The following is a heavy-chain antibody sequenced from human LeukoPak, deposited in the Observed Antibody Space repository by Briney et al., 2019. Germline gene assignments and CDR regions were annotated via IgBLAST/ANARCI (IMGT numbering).Heavy chain of an antibody. J-gene: IGHJ4*02. Sequence: KVSCKASGYTFTGYYMHWVRQAPGQGLEWMGIIYPGDSDTRYSPSFQGQVTISADKSISTAYLQWSSLKASDTAMYYCARRDYDILTGYYYYFDYWGQGTLVTVSS. V-gene: IGHV5-51*01. CDR3: ARRDYDILTGYYYYFDY. D-gene: IGHD3-9*01. CDR2: IYPGDSDT. CDR1: GYTFTGYY.